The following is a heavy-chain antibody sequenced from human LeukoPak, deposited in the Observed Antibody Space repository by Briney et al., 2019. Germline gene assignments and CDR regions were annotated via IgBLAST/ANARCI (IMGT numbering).Heavy chain of an antibody. V-gene: IGHV4-39*07. CDR2: IYYSGST. CDR1: VHPNSISSDY. D-gene: IGHD6-13*01. CDR3: ARDHVRQQLPDY. J-gene: IGHJ4*02. Sequence: SETLSLLCSFSVHPNSISSDYCGSIRQPPGKGLEWIGSIYYSGSTYYNPSLKSRVTISVDTSKNQFSLKLSSVTAADTAVYYCARDHVRQQLPDYWGQGTLVTVSS.